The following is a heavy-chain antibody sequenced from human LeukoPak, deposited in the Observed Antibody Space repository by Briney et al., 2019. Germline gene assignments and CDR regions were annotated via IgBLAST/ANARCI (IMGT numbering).Heavy chain of an antibody. CDR3: ARKENVYYYFDY. V-gene: IGHV4-28*01. CDR1: GYSITSSSW. CDR2: VYHSGTT. D-gene: IGHD3-10*01. J-gene: IGHJ4*02. Sequence: SDTLSLTCAVSGYSITSSSWWGWIRQPPGKGLEWIGYVYHSGTTYYNPSLQSRVTMSVDTSKNQFSLKLSSVTAVDTAVYYCARKENVYYYFDYWGQGTLVTVSS.